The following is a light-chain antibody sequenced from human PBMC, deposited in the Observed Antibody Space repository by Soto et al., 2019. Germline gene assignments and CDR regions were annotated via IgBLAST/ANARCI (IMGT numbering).Light chain of an antibody. CDR1: QSLSGGY. Sequence: EIVLTQSPGTLSLSPGERATLSCRASQSLSGGYLAWFQQKPGQTPRLLIYSASNRDTGIPDRFSGSGSGTDFTLTISRLEPEDFVVYYCQQNGSLPITFGQGTRLEI. J-gene: IGKJ5*01. V-gene: IGKV3-20*01. CDR3: QQNGSLPIT. CDR2: SAS.